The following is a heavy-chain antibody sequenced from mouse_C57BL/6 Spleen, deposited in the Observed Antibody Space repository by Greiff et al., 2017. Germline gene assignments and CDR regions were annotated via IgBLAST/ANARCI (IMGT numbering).Heavy chain of an antibody. V-gene: IGHV3-6*01. CDR1: GYSITSGYY. D-gene: IGHD2-2*01. Sequence: EVQLQESGPGLVKPSQSLSLTCSVTGYSITSGYYWNWIRQFPGNKLEWMGYISYDGSNNYNPSLKNRISITRDTSKNQFFLKLNSVTTEDTATYYWAGGTMVTTGSYWYFDVWGTGTTVTVSS. CDR3: AGGTMVTTGSYWYFDV. J-gene: IGHJ1*03. CDR2: ISYDGSN.